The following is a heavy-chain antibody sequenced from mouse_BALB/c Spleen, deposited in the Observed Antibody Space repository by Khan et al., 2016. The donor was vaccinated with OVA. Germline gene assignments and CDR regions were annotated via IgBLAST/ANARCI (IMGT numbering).Heavy chain of an antibody. CDR1: GYTFINYW. CDR2: INPSTGYT. Sequence: QVQLQQSGAELAKPGASVKMSCKASGYTFINYWILWVKKRPGQGLEWIGYINPSTGYTEYNQNFKDKAKLTADKSSRTAYMQLSSLTSEDSACYYCARRGLRWDFDYWGQGTTLTVSS. CDR3: ARRGLRWDFDY. V-gene: IGHV1-7*01. D-gene: IGHD1-1*01. J-gene: IGHJ2*01.